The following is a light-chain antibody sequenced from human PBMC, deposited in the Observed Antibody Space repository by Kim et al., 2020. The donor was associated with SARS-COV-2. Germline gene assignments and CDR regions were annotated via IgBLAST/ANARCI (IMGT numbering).Light chain of an antibody. V-gene: IGKV1-39*01. CDR2: AAS. J-gene: IGKJ2*01. CDR1: QSITTY. CDR3: QQSHSIPYT. Sequence: SAPVGDRVTHPCRASQSITTYLNWYQQKPGKTPLLLIYAASSLQGGVPSRFIGSGSGTDFTLTISSLQPEDFATYFCQQSHSIPYTFGQGTKLEI.